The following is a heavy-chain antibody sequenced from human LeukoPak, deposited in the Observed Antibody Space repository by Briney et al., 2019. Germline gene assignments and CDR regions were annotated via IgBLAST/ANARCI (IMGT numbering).Heavy chain of an antibody. J-gene: IGHJ4*02. D-gene: IGHD6-19*01. CDR2: IFYTGST. V-gene: IGHV4-59*01. CDR1: GGSINSYY. CDR3: ARVSSSGWYGGVDY. Sequence: TSETLSLTCTVSGGSINSYYWSWIRQPPGKGLEWIGSIFYTGSTYYNPSLKSRVTISVDTSKNQFSLKLSSVTAADTAVYYCARVSSSGWYGGVDYWGQGTLVTVSS.